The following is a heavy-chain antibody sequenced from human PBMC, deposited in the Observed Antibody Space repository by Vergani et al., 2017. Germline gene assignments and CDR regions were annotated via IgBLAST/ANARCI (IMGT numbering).Heavy chain of an antibody. J-gene: IGHJ4*02. CDR2: ISWNSGSI. CDR3: AKRTGWIQPMYCFDY. Sequence: EVQLVESGGGLVQPGRSLRLSCAASGFTFDDYAMHWVRQAPGKGLEWVSGISWNSGSIGYADSVKGRFTISRDNAKNSLYLQMNSLRAEDTAVYYCAKRTGWIQPMYCFDYWGQGTLVTVSS. D-gene: IGHD5-18*01. CDR1: GFTFDDYA. V-gene: IGHV3-9*01.